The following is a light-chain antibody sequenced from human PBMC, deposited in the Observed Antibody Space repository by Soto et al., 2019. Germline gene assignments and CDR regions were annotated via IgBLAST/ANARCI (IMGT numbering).Light chain of an antibody. CDR2: GNN. Sequence: QSVLTQPPSVSGAPGQRVTISCTGSSSNIGAPYDVHWYQQLPGTAPKLLIYGNNNRPSGVPDRFSGSKSGSSASLAITGLQAEDEAPYYCQSYDTRLSGSVFGGGTKLTVL. CDR1: SSNIGAPYD. CDR3: QSYDTRLSGSV. V-gene: IGLV1-40*01. J-gene: IGLJ3*02.